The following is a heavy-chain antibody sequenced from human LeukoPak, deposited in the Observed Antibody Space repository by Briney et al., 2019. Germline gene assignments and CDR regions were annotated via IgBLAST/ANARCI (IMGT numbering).Heavy chain of an antibody. CDR3: TRGPYSGSYFAPYYFDY. CDR2: VSAYNGNT. J-gene: IGHJ4*02. V-gene: IGHV1-18*01. CDR1: GYTFTSDS. Sequence: ASVKVSCKASGYTFTSDSTTWVRQAPGQGLEWMGWVSAYNGNTNYAQNLQGRVTMTTDTSTNTAYMELRSLRSDDTAVYYCTRGPYSGSYFAPYYFDYWGQGTLVTVSS. D-gene: IGHD1-26*01.